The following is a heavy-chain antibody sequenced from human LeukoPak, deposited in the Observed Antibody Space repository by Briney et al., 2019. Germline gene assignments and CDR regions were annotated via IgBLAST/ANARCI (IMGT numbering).Heavy chain of an antibody. J-gene: IGHJ4*02. Sequence: GGSLRLSCAASGFTFSSYAMHWVRQAPGKGLEWVAVISYDGSNKYYADSVKGRFTISRDNSKNTLYLQMNTLRAEDTAVYYCARGPLPHYFDYWGQGTLVTVSS. V-gene: IGHV3-30*14. CDR2: ISYDGSNK. CDR1: GFTFSSYA. CDR3: ARGPLPHYFDY.